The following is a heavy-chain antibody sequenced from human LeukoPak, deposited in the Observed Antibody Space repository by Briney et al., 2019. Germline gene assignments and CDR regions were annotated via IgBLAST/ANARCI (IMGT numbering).Heavy chain of an antibody. V-gene: IGHV4-31*03. D-gene: IGHD5-18*01. CDR2: IDYSGST. CDR1: GGSISSDIYN. Sequence: SETLSLTCTVSGGSISSDIYNWTWIRQHPGKGLEWIGYIDYSGSTYYNPSLKSRVTISIDTSKNQFSLKLSSVTAADTAIYYCARVALTRYSYDVLWGLGTLATVSS. J-gene: IGHJ4*02. CDR3: ARVALTRYSYDVL.